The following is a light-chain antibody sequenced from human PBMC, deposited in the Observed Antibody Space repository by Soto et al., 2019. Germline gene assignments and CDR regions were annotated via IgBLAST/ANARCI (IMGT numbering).Light chain of an antibody. Sequence: NFMLTQPHSVSESPGKTVTISCTRSSGSIGSSYVQWYQQRPGSSPTTVIFEDNHRPTGVPVRFSGSIDSSSNSASLVISGLRTEDEADYYCQSYDTSNPLVFGGGTKLTVL. V-gene: IGLV6-57*01. CDR2: EDN. CDR1: SGSIGSSY. CDR3: QSYDTSNPLV. J-gene: IGLJ3*02.